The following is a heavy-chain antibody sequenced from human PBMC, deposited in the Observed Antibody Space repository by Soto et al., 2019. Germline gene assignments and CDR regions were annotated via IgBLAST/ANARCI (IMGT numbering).Heavy chain of an antibody. V-gene: IGHV3-23*01. Sequence: GGSLRLSCAASGFTFSSYAMSWVRQAPGKGLEWVSAISGSGGSTYYADSVKGRFTISRDNSKNTLYLQMNSLRAEDTAVYYCAKAHLAFRVFGWLVQDYWGQGTLVTVSS. J-gene: IGHJ4*02. CDR2: ISGSGGST. D-gene: IGHD6-19*01. CDR1: GFTFSSYA. CDR3: AKAHLAFRVFGWLVQDY.